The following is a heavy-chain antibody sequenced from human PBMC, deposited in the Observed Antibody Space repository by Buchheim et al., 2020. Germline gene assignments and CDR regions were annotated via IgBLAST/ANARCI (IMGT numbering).Heavy chain of an antibody. Sequence: EVQLVESGGGLVQPGGSLRLSCAASGFTFSSYSMNWVRQAPGKGLEWVSYISSSGSTIYYADSVKGRFTISRDNAKNSLYLQMNSLRAEDTAVYYCATALVAGNYYYYGMDVWGQGTT. CDR1: GFTFSSYS. V-gene: IGHV3-48*04. CDR3: ATALVAGNYYYYGMDV. J-gene: IGHJ6*02. CDR2: ISSSGSTI. D-gene: IGHD6-19*01.